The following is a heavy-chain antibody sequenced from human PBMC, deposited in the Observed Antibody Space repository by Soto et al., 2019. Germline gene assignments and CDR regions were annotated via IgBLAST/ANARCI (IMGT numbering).Heavy chain of an antibody. D-gene: IGHD1-20*01. J-gene: IGHJ6*04. CDR1: GGTFSSYA. V-gene: IGHV1-69*13. CDR3: ACWGYKFNYYYYGMDV. Sequence: SVKVSCKASGGTFSSYAISWVRQAPGQGLEWMGGIIPIFGTANYAQKFQGRVTITADESTSTAYMELSSLRSEDTAVYYCACWGYKFNYYYYGMDVRGKGTTVTVSS. CDR2: IIPIFGTA.